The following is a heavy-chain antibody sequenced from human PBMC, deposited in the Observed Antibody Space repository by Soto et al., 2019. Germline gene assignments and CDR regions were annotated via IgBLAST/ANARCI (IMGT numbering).Heavy chain of an antibody. Sequence: ASLKVCCKASGYTFTGYYMHWGRQAPGQGLEWMGWINPNSGGTNYAQKFQGRVTMTRDTSISTAYMELSRLRSDDTAVYYCARGSWYYYGMDVWGQGTTVTVSS. CDR1: GYTFTGYY. J-gene: IGHJ6*02. CDR2: INPNSGGT. V-gene: IGHV1-2*02. D-gene: IGHD2-15*01. CDR3: ARGSWYYYGMDV.